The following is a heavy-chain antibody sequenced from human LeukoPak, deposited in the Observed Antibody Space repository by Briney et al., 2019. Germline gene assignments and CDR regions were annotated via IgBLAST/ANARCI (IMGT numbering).Heavy chain of an antibody. CDR1: DYSISSGYY. V-gene: IGHV4-38-2*02. D-gene: IGHD5/OR15-5a*01. CDR3: ARVSNQDVPYYFDY. CDR2: ISHSGRT. Sequence: SETLSLTCTVSDYSISSGYYWGWIRQPPRKGLEWIGSISHSGRTYYNPALKSRVTISVDTSKNQFSLKVSSVTAADTAVYYCARVSNQDVPYYFDYWGQGTLVTVSS. J-gene: IGHJ4*02.